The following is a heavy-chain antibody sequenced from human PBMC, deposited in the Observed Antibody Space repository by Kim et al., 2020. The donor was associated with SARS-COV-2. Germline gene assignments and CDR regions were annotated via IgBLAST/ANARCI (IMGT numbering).Heavy chain of an antibody. V-gene: IGHV3-21*01. J-gene: IGHJ4*01. Sequence: GGSLRLSCAVSGFTFSSYTLNWVRQAPGKGLEWVSSISSSGRNINYADSVKGRFTISRDNAKNSLYLQMNRLRAEDTAVYYCARVRGFGTSVIYYFDYWG. CDR2: ISSSGRNI. D-gene: IGHD3-10*01. CDR1: GFTFSSYT. CDR3: ARVRGFGTSVIYYFDY.